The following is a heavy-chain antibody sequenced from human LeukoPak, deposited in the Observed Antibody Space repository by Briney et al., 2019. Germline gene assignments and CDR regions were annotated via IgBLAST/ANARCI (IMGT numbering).Heavy chain of an antibody. CDR3: AKGHSGYDPLFF. V-gene: IGHV3-9*01. CDR2: ITWNSGNL. D-gene: IGHD5-12*01. Sequence: GGSLRLSCTGSGFMFEHLAMHWVRQVLGKGLEWVSAITWNSGNLDYADSVKGRFTISRDNSKKSLYLQMNSLRVDDTAVYYCAKGHSGYDPLFFWGQGALVTVSS. CDR1: GFMFEHLA. J-gene: IGHJ4*02.